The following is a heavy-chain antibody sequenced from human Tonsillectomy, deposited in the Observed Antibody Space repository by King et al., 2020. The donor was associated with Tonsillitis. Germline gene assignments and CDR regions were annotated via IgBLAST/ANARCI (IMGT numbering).Heavy chain of an antibody. V-gene: IGHV4-4*07. CDR1: GGSISSYY. CDR3: ARDLTIFRVVIEYYFDY. D-gene: IGHD3-3*01. Sequence: VQLQESGPGLVKPSETLSLTCTVSGGSISSYYWSWIRQPAGKGLEWIGRIYHTGSTNYNPSLKSRITMSLDTSKNQFSLKLTSVTAADTAVYYCARDLTIFRVVIEYYFDYWGQGTLVTVSS. J-gene: IGHJ4*02. CDR2: IYHTGST.